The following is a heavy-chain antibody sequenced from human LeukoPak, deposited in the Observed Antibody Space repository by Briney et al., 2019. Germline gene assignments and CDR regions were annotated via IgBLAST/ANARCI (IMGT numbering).Heavy chain of an antibody. Sequence: ASVKVSCKASGYTFTNYGITWVRQAPGQGLEWMGWVSAYGDNTNYVQKIQGRVTMTTDTSTSTAYMELRSLRSDDTAVYYCARDYYDSSGYYNYWGQGTLVTVSS. CDR2: VSAYGDNT. D-gene: IGHD3-22*01. V-gene: IGHV1-18*01. CDR1: GYTFTNYG. J-gene: IGHJ4*02. CDR3: ARDYYDSSGYYNY.